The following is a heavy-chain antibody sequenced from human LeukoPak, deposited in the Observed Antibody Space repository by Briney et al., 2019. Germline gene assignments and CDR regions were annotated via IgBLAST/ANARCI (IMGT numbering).Heavy chain of an antibody. V-gene: IGHV3-66*01. CDR1: GFTVSSNY. J-gene: IGHJ4*02. CDR2: IYSGGST. Sequence: SGGSLRLSCAASGFTVSSNYMSWVRQAPGKGLEWVSVIYSGGSTYYADSVKGRLTISRDNSKNTLYLQMNSLRAEDTAVYYCAKMTTVHHWGQGTLVTVSS. D-gene: IGHD4-17*01. CDR3: AKMTTVHH.